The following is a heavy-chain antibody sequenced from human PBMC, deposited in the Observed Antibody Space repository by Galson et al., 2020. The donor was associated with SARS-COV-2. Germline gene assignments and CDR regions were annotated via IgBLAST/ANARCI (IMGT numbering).Heavy chain of an antibody. D-gene: IGHD3-3*01. J-gene: IGHJ6*02. Sequence: GESLKISCAASGFTFSSYGMHWVRQAPGKGLEWVAVISYDGSNKYYADSVKGRFTISRDNSKNTLYLQMNSLRAEDTAVYYCAKDQAYYDFWSGYFEAGYYYYYYGMDVGGQGTTVTVSS. V-gene: IGHV3-30*18. CDR2: ISYDGSNK. CDR3: AKDQAYYDFWSGYFEAGYYYYYYGMDV. CDR1: GFTFSSYG.